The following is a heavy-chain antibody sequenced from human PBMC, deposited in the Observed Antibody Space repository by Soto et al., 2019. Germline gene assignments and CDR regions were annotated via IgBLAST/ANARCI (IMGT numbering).Heavy chain of an antibody. CDR2: INSDGSHT. Sequence: EVQLVESGGGLVQPGGSLRLSCAASGLSFNIYWMHWVRQVPGKGLVWLARINSDGSHTIYVDSVKGRFTISRDNAKNTVFLQMDSLKDEDTGMYYCAGGMAGLDVWGQVTTVTV. CDR1: GLSFNIYW. CDR3: AGGMAGLDV. V-gene: IGHV3-74*01. J-gene: IGHJ6*02.